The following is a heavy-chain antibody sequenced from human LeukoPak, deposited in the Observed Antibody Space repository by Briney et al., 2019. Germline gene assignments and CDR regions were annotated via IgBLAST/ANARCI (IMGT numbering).Heavy chain of an antibody. Sequence: GGSLRLSCAVSGFTFSDYWMSWVRQAPGKGLEWVANVKPDGSEKSYVDSVKGRFTISRDNAKNSVSLQMNSLTAEDTAVYYCGRDSSSWYDLGYWGQGTLVTVSS. V-gene: IGHV3-7*01. D-gene: IGHD6-13*01. CDR1: GFTFSDYW. CDR3: GRDSSSWYDLGY. CDR2: VKPDGSEK. J-gene: IGHJ4*02.